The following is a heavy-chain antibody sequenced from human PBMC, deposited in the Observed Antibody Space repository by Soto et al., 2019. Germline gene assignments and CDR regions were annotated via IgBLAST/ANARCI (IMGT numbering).Heavy chain of an antibody. CDR2: IYYSGST. CDR3: ARAGDLYSRRFDY. V-gene: IGHV4-30-4*08. Sequence: TLSLTCSVYGGSLTGDHWGWIRQPPGKGLEWIGYIYYSGSTYYNPSLKSRVTISVDTSKNQFSLKLSSVTAADTAVYYCARAGDLYSRRFDYSGQGTLVTVSS. J-gene: IGHJ4*02. CDR1: GGSLTGDH. D-gene: IGHD2-15*01.